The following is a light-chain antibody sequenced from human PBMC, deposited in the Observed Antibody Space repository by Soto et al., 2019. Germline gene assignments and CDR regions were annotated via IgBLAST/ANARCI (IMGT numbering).Light chain of an antibody. CDR2: EVN. Sequence: QSALTQLASVSGSLGQSITISCIGTSSSIGSYNLVSWYQHQPGKAPKIMIYEVNKRPSGVPDRFSGSKSGNTASLTVSGLQADDEADYYCSSYAGTYNVFFGGGTKLTVL. V-gene: IGLV2-8*01. CDR1: SSSIGSYNL. CDR3: SSYAGTYNVF. J-gene: IGLJ2*01.